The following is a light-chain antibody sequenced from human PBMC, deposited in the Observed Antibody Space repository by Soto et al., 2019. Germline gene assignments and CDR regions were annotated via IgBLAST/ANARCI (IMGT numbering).Light chain of an antibody. CDR1: QDIRGA. CDR2: DVS. J-gene: IGKJ5*01. CDR3: QQFNTYPIT. V-gene: IGKV1-13*02. Sequence: AIPLTQSPSSLSASVGDRVTITCRASQDIRGALAWYQQKPGKPPKLLIFDVSSLQSGVPSRFSGSGSGTDFTLTISSLQPEDFVTYYCQQFNTYPITFGQGTRLEIK.